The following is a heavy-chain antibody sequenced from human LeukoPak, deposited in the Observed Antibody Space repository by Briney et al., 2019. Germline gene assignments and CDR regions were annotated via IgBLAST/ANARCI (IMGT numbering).Heavy chain of an antibody. CDR1: GFTFSSYA. CDR3: AKDFPLDSSGYYYGGGFDY. V-gene: IGHV3-23*01. J-gene: IGHJ4*02. Sequence: GGSLRLSCAASGFTFSSYAMSWVRQAPGKGLEWVSAISGSGGSTYYADSVKGRFTISRDDSKNTLYLQMNSLRAEDTAVYYCAKDFPLDSSGYYYGGGFDYWGQGTLVTVSS. D-gene: IGHD3-22*01. CDR2: ISGSGGST.